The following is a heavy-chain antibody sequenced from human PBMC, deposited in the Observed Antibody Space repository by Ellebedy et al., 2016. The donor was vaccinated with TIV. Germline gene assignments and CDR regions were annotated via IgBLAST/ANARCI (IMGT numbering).Heavy chain of an antibody. Sequence: ASSVKVSCKTSGYTFINYYLHWPRQPPGQGLEWVGCINPTSEGTNYAHSLQGRVTMTSDPSISPAYMELSGLTSDDTAVYYCAREARQKSSAELFHFDYWGQGALVSVSS. D-gene: IGHD1-7*01. V-gene: IGHV1-2*07. CDR1: GYTFINYY. CDR2: INPTSEGT. CDR3: AREARQKSSAELFHFDY. J-gene: IGHJ4*02.